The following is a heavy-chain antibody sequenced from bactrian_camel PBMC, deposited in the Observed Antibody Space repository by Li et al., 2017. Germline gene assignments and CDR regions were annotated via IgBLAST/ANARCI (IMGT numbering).Heavy chain of an antibody. V-gene: IGHV3S68*01. CDR3: ATGMRICFDGVSWFGSDPEPDFGF. D-gene: IGHD6*01. CDR2: IETIDGQT. J-gene: IGHJ6*01. CDR1: GLTYSRYSRYC. Sequence: HVQLVESGGGSVQAGGSLRLSCAASGLTYSRYSRYCMSWFRQGQGKEREAVASIETIDGQTNYDDSVKGRFTISQDNAKSTIYLQMNHLKPEDTGMYYCATGMRICFDGVSWFGSDPEPDFGFYAQGTQVTVS.